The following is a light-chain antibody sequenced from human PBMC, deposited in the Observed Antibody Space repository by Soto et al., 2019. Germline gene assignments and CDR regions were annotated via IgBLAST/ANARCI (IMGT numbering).Light chain of an antibody. J-gene: IGKJ4*01. V-gene: IGKV3-20*01. CDR3: QQYGSSPLT. CDR2: GAS. Sequence: EIVLTQSPGTLSLSPGERATLSCRASQSVSSSYLDWYQQKPGQAPRLLIYGASSRATGIPDRFSGSGSVTDFTLTISRLEPEDFAVYYCQQYGSSPLTFGGGTKVEIK. CDR1: QSVSSSY.